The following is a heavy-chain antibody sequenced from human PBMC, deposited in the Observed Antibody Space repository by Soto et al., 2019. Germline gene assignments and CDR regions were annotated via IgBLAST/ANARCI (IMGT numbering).Heavy chain of an antibody. CDR1: GLTFSDHY. D-gene: IGHD1-20*01. J-gene: IGHJ4*02. V-gene: IGHV3-72*01. CDR2: IRNKGNGYST. CDR3: ARRITGSPPADGGY. Sequence: EVQLVESGGGLVQPGGSLRLSCVASGLTFSDHYMDWVRQAPGKGLEWVGRIRNKGNGYSTDYAASVKGRFTISRDDSQNSLYPQMNSLKTEDTAVYYCARRITGSPPADGGYWGQGTLVTVSS.